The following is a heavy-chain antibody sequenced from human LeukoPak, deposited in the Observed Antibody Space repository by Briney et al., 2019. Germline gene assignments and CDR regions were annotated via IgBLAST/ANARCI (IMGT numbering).Heavy chain of an antibody. Sequence: PGGSLRLSCAASGFTFSSYWMSWVRQAPGKGLEWVANIKHDGSEKYYVDSVKGRFTISRDNAKNSLYLQMDSLRAEDTAVYYCARDKSAGADTGSSFYYWGQGALVTVSS. CDR1: GFTFSSYW. J-gene: IGHJ4*02. CDR3: ARDKSAGADTGSSFYY. D-gene: IGHD3-10*01. V-gene: IGHV3-7*03. CDR2: IKHDGSEK.